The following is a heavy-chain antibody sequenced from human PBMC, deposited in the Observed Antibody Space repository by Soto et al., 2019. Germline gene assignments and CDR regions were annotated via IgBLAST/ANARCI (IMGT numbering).Heavy chain of an antibody. CDR2: IYYSGST. CDR3: ARGGIAAAAPPDY. Sequence: SETLSLTCTVSGGSISSYYWSWIRQPPGKGLEWIGYIYYSGSTNYNPSLKSRVTISVDTSKNQFSLKLSSVTAADTAVYYCARGGIAAAAPPDYWGQGTLVTVSS. J-gene: IGHJ4*02. D-gene: IGHD6-13*01. V-gene: IGHV4-59*01. CDR1: GGSISSYY.